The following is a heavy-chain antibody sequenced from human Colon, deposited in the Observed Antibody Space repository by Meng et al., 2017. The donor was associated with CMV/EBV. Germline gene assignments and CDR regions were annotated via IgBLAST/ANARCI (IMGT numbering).Heavy chain of an antibody. D-gene: IGHD1-20*01. CDR1: GYTFTGYY. CDR2: INPNSGGT. J-gene: IGHJ5*02. V-gene: IGHV1-2*02. Sequence: AQRVQAGAEVKKTGASVKVSCKASGYTFTGYYMHWVRQAPGQGLEWMGWINPNSGGTNYAQKFQGRVTMTRDTSISTAYMELSRLRSDDTAVYYCARAPYNWNDEGWFDPWGQGTLVTVSS. CDR3: ARAPYNWNDEGWFDP.